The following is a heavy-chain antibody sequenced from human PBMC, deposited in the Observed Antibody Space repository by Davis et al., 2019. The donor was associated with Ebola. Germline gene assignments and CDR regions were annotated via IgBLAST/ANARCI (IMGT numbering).Heavy chain of an antibody. Sequence: GESLKISCAASGFTFSSYGMHWVRQAPGKGLEWVAVISYDGSNKYYADSVKGRFTISRDNSKNTLYLQMNSLRAEDTAVYYCARDLGAMIQGVISYWFDPWGQGTLVTVSS. D-gene: IGHD3-10*01. J-gene: IGHJ5*02. CDR1: GFTFSSYG. CDR3: ARDLGAMIQGVISYWFDP. CDR2: ISYDGSNK. V-gene: IGHV3-30*03.